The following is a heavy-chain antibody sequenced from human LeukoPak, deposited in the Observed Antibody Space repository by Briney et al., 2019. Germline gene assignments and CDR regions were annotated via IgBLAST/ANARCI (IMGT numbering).Heavy chain of an antibody. D-gene: IGHD3-22*01. CDR3: AKDDSSGYWRTVDEVGMDV. Sequence: SVKVSCKASGGTFSSYAISWVRQAPGQGLEWMGGIIPIFGTANYAQKFQGRVTITTDESTSTAYMELSSLRSEDTAVYYCAKDDSSGYWRTVDEVGMDVWGQGTTVTVSS. J-gene: IGHJ6*02. CDR1: GGTFSSYA. CDR2: IIPIFGTA. V-gene: IGHV1-69*05.